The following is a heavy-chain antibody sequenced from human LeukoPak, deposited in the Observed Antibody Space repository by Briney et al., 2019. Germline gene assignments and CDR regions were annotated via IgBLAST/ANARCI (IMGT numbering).Heavy chain of an antibody. Sequence: SETLSLTCTVSGGSISSYYWSWIRQPPGKGLEWIGYIYYSGSTNYNSSLKSRVTISLDTSKNQFSLNLSSVTAADTAVYYCARRWVYDKRAFDAWGQGTMVTVS. CDR3: ARRWVYDKRAFDA. CDR2: IYYSGST. J-gene: IGHJ3*01. CDR1: GGSISSYY. V-gene: IGHV4-59*08. D-gene: IGHD3-16*01.